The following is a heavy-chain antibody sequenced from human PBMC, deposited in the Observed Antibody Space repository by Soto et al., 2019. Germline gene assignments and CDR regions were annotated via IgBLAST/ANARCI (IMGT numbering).Heavy chain of an antibody. CDR1: EFTFNTYW. D-gene: IGHD7-27*01. V-gene: IGHV3-7*05. CDR3: ARAGTGDTSFDP. CDR2: IKQDGSEQ. Sequence: VQLVESGGGLVQPGGSLRLSCVASEFTFNTYWMSWVRQAPGKGLEWVANIKQDGSEQNYVDSVKGRFTVSRDNAKNSLYRQMSSLRAEDTAVYYCARAGTGDTSFDPWGQGTLVTVSS. J-gene: IGHJ5*02.